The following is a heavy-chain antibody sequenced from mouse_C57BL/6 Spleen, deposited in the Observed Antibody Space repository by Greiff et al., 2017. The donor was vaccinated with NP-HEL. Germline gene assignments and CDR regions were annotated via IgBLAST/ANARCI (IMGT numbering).Heavy chain of an antibody. CDR3: ASYDGYYEAWFAY. CDR2: ISYDGSN. D-gene: IGHD2-3*01. J-gene: IGHJ3*01. V-gene: IGHV3-6*01. CDR1: GYSITSGYY. Sequence: EVQLQESGPGLVKPSQSLSLTCSVTGYSITSGYYWNWIRQFPGNKLEWMGYISYDGSNNYNPSLKNRISITRDTSKNQFLLKLNSVTTEDTATYYCASYDGYYEAWFAYWGQGTLVTVSA.